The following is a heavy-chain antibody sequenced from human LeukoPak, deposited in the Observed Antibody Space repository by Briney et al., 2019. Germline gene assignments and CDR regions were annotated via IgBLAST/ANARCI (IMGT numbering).Heavy chain of an antibody. CDR3: AKHRMVRGLFTDYYFYD. CDR2: SGSGGST. V-gene: IGHV3-23*01. Sequence: GGSLRLSCAASGFTFSSYAMSWVRQAPGKGLEWVSGSGSGGSTYYADSVQGRFTISRDNSKNTLHLQMNSLRADDTAVYYCAKHRMVRGLFTDYYFYDWGQGTLVTVSS. CDR1: GFTFSSYA. D-gene: IGHD3-10*01. J-gene: IGHJ4*02.